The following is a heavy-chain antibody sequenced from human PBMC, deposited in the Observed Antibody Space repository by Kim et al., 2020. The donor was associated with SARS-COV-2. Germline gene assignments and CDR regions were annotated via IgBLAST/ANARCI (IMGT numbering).Heavy chain of an antibody. CDR2: ISGSGGST. V-gene: IGHV3-23*01. D-gene: IGHD3-10*01. CDR1: GFTFSSYA. CDR3: AGGYSTMVDYYYYGMDV. J-gene: IGHJ6*02. Sequence: GGSLRLSCAASGFTFSSYAMSWVRQAPGKGLEWVSGISGSGGSTYYADSVKGRFTISRDNSKNTLYLQMNSLRAEDTAVYYCAGGYSTMVDYYYYGMDVWGQGTTVTVSS.